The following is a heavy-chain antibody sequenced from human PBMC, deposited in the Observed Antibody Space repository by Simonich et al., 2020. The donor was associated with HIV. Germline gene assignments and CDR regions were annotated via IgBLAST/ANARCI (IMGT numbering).Heavy chain of an antibody. D-gene: IGHD3-9*01. J-gene: IGHJ4*02. CDR1: GYTFNTYS. V-gene: IGHV1-18*01. Sequence: QVQLVQSGAEVKKPGASVKVSCKASGYTFNTYSMNWVRQAPGQGLEWLGWISAYKGNTKYAENFQGRVTMTTYKSTSTAYLELRRLRSDDTAVYYCAKEGFHDTLDYWGQGTLVTVSS. CDR2: ISAYKGNT. CDR3: AKEGFHDTLDY.